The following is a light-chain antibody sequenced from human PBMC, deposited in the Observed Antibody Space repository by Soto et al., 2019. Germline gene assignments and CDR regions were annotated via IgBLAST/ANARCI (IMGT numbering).Light chain of an antibody. CDR2: DNT. CDR3: PAYDTSLSASV. J-gene: IGLJ2*01. Sequence: QSVLTQPPSVSGAPGQRVTISCTGSRSNIGAGYAVHWYQQLPGTAPKLLIYDNTNRTSGVTDRFSASESGTSPSLAITGLQYEDEADYYCPAYDTSLSASVFGGGTKLTVL. CDR1: RSNIGAGYA. V-gene: IGLV1-40*01.